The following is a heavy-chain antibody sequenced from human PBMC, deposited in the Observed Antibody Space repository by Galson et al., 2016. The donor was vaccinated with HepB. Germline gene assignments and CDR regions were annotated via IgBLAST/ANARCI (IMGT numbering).Heavy chain of an antibody. CDR1: GYTFTSYY. V-gene: IGHV1-46*01. Sequence: SVKVSCKASGYTFTSYYMHWVRQDPGQGLEWMGIINPSGGSTSYAQKFQGRVTMTRDTSTSTVYMELSSLRSEDTAVYYCARGTDATYYYYGMDVWGQGTTVTVSS. CDR3: ARGTDATYYYYGMDV. CDR2: INPSGGST. J-gene: IGHJ6*02. D-gene: IGHD1-1*01.